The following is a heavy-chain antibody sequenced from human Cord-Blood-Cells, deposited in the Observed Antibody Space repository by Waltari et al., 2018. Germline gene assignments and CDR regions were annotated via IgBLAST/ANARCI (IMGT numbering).Heavy chain of an antibody. CDR1: GGSFSGYY. CDR2: INHSGRT. V-gene: IGHV4-34*01. Sequence: QVQLQQWGAGLLKPSETLSLTCAVYGGSFSGYYWSWIRQPPGKGLEWIGEINHSGRTNYNPSLKSRVTISVDTSKNQFSLKLSAVTAADTAVYYCARGGCSSTSCYYFDYWGQETLVTVSS. D-gene: IGHD2-2*01. J-gene: IGHJ4*02. CDR3: ARGGCSSTSCYYFDY.